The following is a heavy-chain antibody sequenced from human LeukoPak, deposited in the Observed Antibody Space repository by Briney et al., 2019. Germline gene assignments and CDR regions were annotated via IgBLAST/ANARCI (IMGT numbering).Heavy chain of an antibody. Sequence: ASVKVSCKASGYTFTSYYMHWVRQAPGHGLEWMGIINPSGGSTSYAQKFQGRVTMTRDTSTSTVYMELSSLRSEDTAVYYCARDQVAAAGTGIQDYWGQGTLVTVSS. CDR1: GYTFTSYY. J-gene: IGHJ4*02. V-gene: IGHV1-46*01. CDR3: ARDQVAAAGTGIQDY. CDR2: INPSGGST. D-gene: IGHD6-13*01.